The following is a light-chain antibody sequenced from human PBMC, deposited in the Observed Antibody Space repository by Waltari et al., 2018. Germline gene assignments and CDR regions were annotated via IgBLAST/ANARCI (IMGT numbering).Light chain of an antibody. J-gene: IGKJ2*02. CDR3: QQSYSTPST. Sequence: DIQMTQSPSSLSASVGDRVTITCRASQSISNYLNWYQQKPGKAPNVLIYGASTLQSGVPSRFSASGSGTDFTLTIRGLQPEDFATYYCQQSYSTPSTFGQGTKLEIK. V-gene: IGKV1-39*01. CDR2: GAS. CDR1: QSISNY.